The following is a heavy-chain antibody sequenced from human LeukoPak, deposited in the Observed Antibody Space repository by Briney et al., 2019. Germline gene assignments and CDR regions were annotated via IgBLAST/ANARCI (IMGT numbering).Heavy chain of an antibody. CDR3: ARDSGYDSSGYYQL. Sequence: PSETLSLTCTVSGDSISSYYWSWIRQPPGKGLEWIGYIYYSGSTNYNPSLKSRVTISVDTSKNQFSLKLSSVTAADTAVYYCARDSGYDSSGYYQLWGQGTLVTVSS. CDR1: GDSISSYY. V-gene: IGHV4-59*01. D-gene: IGHD3-22*01. CDR2: IYYSGST. J-gene: IGHJ4*02.